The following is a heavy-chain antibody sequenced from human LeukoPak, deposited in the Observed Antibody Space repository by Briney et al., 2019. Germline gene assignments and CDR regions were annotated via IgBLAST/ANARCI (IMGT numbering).Heavy chain of an antibody. CDR1: GGSISSYY. Sequence: NASETLSLTCTVSGGSISSYYWSWIRQPPGKGLEWIGYIYYSGSTNYNPSLRSRVTISVDTSKNQFSLKLSSVTAADTAVYYCARGSGLLWFGGSPFDHWGQGTLVTVSS. CDR3: ARGSGLLWFGGSPFDH. D-gene: IGHD3-10*01. J-gene: IGHJ4*02. V-gene: IGHV4-59*01. CDR2: IYYSGST.